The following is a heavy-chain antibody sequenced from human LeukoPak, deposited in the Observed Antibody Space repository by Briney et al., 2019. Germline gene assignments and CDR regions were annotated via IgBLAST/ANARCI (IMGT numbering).Heavy chain of an antibody. J-gene: IGHJ3*02. CDR3: ARGLTIWFGESDDAFDI. D-gene: IGHD3-10*01. V-gene: IGHV4-34*01. CDR1: GRCFSGCY. Sequence: SETLSLTCAVYGRCFSGCYWSWIRQPPGKGLEWIGEINHSGSTNYNPSLKSRVTISVDTSKNQFSLKLSSVTAADTAVYYCARGLTIWFGESDDAFDIWGQGTMVTVSS. CDR2: INHSGST.